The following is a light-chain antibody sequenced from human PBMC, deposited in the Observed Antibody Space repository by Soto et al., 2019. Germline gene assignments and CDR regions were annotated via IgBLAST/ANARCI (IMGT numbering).Light chain of an antibody. CDR1: NIGSKS. Sequence: SYELTQSPSVSVAPGQTVSITCGGYNIGSKSVHWYQQKPGQAPVLVVYDDSDRRSGIPERFSGSTSGNTATLTITRVEAGDEADYHCLVWDSRSEHYFFGSGTKVTVL. CDR3: LVWDSRSEHYF. V-gene: IGLV3-21*02. J-gene: IGLJ1*01. CDR2: DDS.